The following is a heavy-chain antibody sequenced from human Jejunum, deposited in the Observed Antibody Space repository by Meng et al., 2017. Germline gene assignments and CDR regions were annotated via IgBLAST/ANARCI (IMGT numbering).Heavy chain of an antibody. D-gene: IGHD6-13*01. V-gene: IGHV4-61*01. Sequence: QLQESGPGRVRPSETLSLTCTVTGGSVSSGNYYWSWIRQPPGKGLEWIGYIYYSGSTNYNPSLTSRVTISVDTSKNQFSLKMNSVTAADTAVYYCARDTAGFGPWGQGTLVTVSS. J-gene: IGHJ5*02. CDR3: ARDTAGFGP. CDR1: GGSVSSGNYY. CDR2: IYYSGST.